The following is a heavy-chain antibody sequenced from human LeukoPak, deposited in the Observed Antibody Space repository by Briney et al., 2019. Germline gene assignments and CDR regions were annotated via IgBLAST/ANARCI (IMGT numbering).Heavy chain of an antibody. D-gene: IGHD3-3*01. J-gene: IGHJ4*02. CDR2: ITGSVGST. CDR3: ARDERLLSFLK. Sequence: PGGSLRLSCAASGFTFSSYAMSWVRQAPGKGLEWVSGITGSVGSTYYADSVKGRFTISRDNSKNTLYLQMNSLRAEDTAIYYCARDERLLSFLKWGQGTLVTVSS. CDR1: GFTFSSYA. V-gene: IGHV3-23*01.